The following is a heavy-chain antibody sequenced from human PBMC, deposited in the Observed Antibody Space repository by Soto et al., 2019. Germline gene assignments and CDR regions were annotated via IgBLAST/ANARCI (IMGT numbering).Heavy chain of an antibody. D-gene: IGHD2-2*01. V-gene: IGHV4-59*01. J-gene: IGHJ5*02. CDR2: IYYSGST. Sequence: SETLSLPCTVPGGPISSYYWSWIPQPPGKGLEGIGYIYYSGSTNYNPSLKSRVTISVDTSKNQFSLKLSSVTAADTAVYYCARAHIVVVPAAMRETNWFDPWGQGTLVTVSS. CDR1: GGPISSYY. CDR3: ARAHIVVVPAAMRETNWFDP.